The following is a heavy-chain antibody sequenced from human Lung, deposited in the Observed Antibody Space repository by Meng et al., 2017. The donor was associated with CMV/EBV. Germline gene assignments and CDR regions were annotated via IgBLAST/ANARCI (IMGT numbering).Heavy chain of an antibody. Sequence: SETLSLXXAISGDSVSSNSAAWNWIRQSPSRGLEWLGRTYYRSKWYNDYAVSVKSRITINPDTSKNQFSLQLNSVTPEDTAVYYCARVTDGYNLQGMDVWGQGXTVTGSS. V-gene: IGHV6-1*01. CDR3: ARVTDGYNLQGMDV. CDR1: GDSVSSNSAA. D-gene: IGHD5-24*01. J-gene: IGHJ6*02. CDR2: TYYRSKWYN.